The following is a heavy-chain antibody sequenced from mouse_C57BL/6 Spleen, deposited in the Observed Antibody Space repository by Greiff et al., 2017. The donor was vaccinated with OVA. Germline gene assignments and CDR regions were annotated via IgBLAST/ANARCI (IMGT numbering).Heavy chain of an antibody. CDR1: GYTFTSYW. D-gene: IGHD1-1*01. J-gene: IGHJ2*01. V-gene: IGHV1-55*01. CDR3: ALLYYGSRYFDY. Sequence: VQLQQPGAELVKPGASVKMSCKASGYTFTSYWITWVKQRPGQGLEWIGDIYPGSGSTNYNEKFKSKATLTVDTSSSTAYMQLSSLTSEDSAVYYCALLYYGSRYFDYWGQGTTLTVSS. CDR2: IYPGSGST.